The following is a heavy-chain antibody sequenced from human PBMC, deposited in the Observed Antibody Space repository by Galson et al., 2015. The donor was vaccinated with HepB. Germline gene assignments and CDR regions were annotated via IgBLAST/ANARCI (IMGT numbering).Heavy chain of an antibody. Sequence: SLRLSCAASGFTFSRYWMTWVRQAPGKGLEWVANIKEDGSKKFYVDSVKGRFTISRDNAENLLYLQMNSLRAEDTAVYYCARDRERDGNNAGFDYWGQGTLVTVSS. CDR3: ARDRERDGNNAGFDY. CDR1: GFTFSRYW. D-gene: IGHD5-24*01. CDR2: IKEDGSKK. J-gene: IGHJ4*02. V-gene: IGHV3-7*01.